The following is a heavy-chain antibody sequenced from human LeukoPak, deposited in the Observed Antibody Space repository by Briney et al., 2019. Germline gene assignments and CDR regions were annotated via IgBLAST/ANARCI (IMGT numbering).Heavy chain of an antibody. Sequence: PGRSLRLSCAASGFTFSNDGMHWVRQAPGRGLEWVALISYDGSDKQYADSVKGRFTVARDNSKNTLYLQMNSLSRDDTAVYYCVGVGGYDSSGFLDYWGQGTLVTVSS. J-gene: IGHJ4*02. CDR3: VGVGGYDSSGFLDY. CDR2: ISYDGSDK. CDR1: GFTFSNDG. D-gene: IGHD3-22*01. V-gene: IGHV3-30*03.